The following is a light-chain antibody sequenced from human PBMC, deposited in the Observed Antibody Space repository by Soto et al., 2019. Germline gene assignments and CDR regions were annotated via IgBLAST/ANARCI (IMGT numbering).Light chain of an antibody. Sequence: DIQMTQSPSTLPASVGDRVTITCRASQSISNWLAWYQQKPGTAPKVLIYHASSLQTGVPSRFGGGGSGTEFTLTISGLQPDDFATYYCQQYNSYSPWTFGPGTKVDIK. CDR3: QQYNSYSPWT. CDR2: HAS. CDR1: QSISNW. V-gene: IGKV1-5*01. J-gene: IGKJ1*01.